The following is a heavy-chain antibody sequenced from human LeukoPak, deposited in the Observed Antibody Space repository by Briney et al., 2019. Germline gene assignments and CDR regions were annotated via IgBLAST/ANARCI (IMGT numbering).Heavy chain of an antibody. CDR3: ARVQYQLPRYYYYYMDV. J-gene: IGHJ6*03. CDR1: GYTFTSYG. Sequence: ASVKVSCKASGYTFTSYGISWVRQAPGQGLEWMGWISAYNGNTNYAQKFQGRVTITADKSTSTAYMELSSLRSEDTAVYYCARVQYQLPRYYYYYMDVWGKGTTVTVSS. CDR2: ISAYNGNT. V-gene: IGHV1-18*01. D-gene: IGHD2-2*01.